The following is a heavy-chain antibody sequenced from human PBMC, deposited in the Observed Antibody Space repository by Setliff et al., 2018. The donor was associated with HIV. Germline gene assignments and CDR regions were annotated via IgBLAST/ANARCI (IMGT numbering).Heavy chain of an antibody. Sequence: SETLSLTCAVYGGSFSGYHWSWIRQSPGKGLEWIGEIDHSGSTDDNPSLKSRVTISVDTSKNQFSLKLSSVSAADTAVYYCARGHPIVPTGLVSFYFDHWGQGTLVTVSS. D-gene: IGHD2-2*01. CDR1: GGSFSGYH. CDR3: ARGHPIVPTGLVSFYFDH. J-gene: IGHJ4*02. V-gene: IGHV4-34*01. CDR2: IDHSGST.